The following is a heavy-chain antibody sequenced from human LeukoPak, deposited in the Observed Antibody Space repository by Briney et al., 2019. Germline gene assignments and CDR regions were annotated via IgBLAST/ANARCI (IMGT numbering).Heavy chain of an antibody. CDR3: ARDGSGAFFYYDSSGYYYY. J-gene: IGHJ4*02. V-gene: IGHV1-18*01. D-gene: IGHD3-22*01. CDR2: ISAYNGNT. CDR1: GYTFTSYG. Sequence: ASVKVSCKASGYTFTSYGISWVRQAPGQGLEWMGWISAYNGNTNYAQKLQGRVTMTTDTSTSTAYMELRSLRSGDTAVYYCARDGSGAFFYYDSSGYYYYWGQGTLVTVSS.